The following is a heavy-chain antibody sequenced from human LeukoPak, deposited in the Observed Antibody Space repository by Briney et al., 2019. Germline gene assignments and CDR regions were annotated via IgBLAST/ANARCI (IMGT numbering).Heavy chain of an antibody. Sequence: GGSLRLSCAASGFTFSSYAMSWVRQAPGKGLEWVSAISGSGGSTYYADSVKGRFTISRDNSKNTLYLQMNSLRAEDTAVYYCAKASDVLRFLEWLSPPDYWGQGTLVTVSS. D-gene: IGHD3-3*01. CDR2: ISGSGGST. J-gene: IGHJ4*02. CDR1: GFTFSSYA. V-gene: IGHV3-23*01. CDR3: AKASDVLRFLEWLSPPDY.